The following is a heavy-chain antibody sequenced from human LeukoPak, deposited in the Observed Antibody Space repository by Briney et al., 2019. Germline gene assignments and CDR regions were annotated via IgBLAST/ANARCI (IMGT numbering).Heavy chain of an antibody. V-gene: IGHV4-39*01. CDR2: IYYSGST. D-gene: IGHD1-7*01. CDR1: GGSISSSSYY. Sequence: SETLSLTCTVSGGSISSSSYYWGWIRQPPGKGLEWIGSIYYSGSTYYNPSLKSRVTISVDTSKNQFSLKLSSVTAADTAVYYCARPKRRAGTTWSHFDYWGQGTLVTVSS. J-gene: IGHJ4*02. CDR3: ARPKRRAGTTWSHFDY.